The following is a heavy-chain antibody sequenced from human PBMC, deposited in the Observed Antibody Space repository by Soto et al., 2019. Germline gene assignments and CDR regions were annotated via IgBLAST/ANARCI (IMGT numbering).Heavy chain of an antibody. D-gene: IGHD1-1*01. Sequence: QVQRVQSGAEVKNPGASVKVSCKASGYTFTNFGISWVRQAPGQGLEWMGWISAYNGNTYYAQKFQGRVTMTTDTSPSTAYMEVRSLRFDDTGVYYCARRGTPIDYWGQGTLVTVSS. V-gene: IGHV1-18*01. CDR2: ISAYNGNT. CDR3: ARRGTPIDY. CDR1: GYTFTNFG. J-gene: IGHJ4*02.